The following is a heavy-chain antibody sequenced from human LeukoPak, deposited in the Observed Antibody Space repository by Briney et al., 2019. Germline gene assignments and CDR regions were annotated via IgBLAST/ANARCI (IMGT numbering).Heavy chain of an antibody. D-gene: IGHD3-10*01. CDR1: GFTFSSYG. Sequence: PGRSLRLSCAASGFTFSSYGMHWVRQAPGKGLEWVAVISYDGSNKYYVDSVKGRFTISRDNSKNTLYLQMNSLRPEDTAVYYCATDSAGRVTMVRGPLDYWGQGTLVTVSS. J-gene: IGHJ4*02. V-gene: IGHV3-30*03. CDR2: ISYDGSNK. CDR3: ATDSAGRVTMVRGPLDY.